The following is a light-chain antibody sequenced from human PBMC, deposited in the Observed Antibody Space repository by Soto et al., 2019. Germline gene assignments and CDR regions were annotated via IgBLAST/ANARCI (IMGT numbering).Light chain of an antibody. J-gene: IGKJ1*01. CDR3: QQYGDSVWT. CDR2: GAF. CDR1: QSVSSNY. Sequence: EIVLTQSPDTLSLSPGERATLSCRASQSVSSNYLAWYQQKPGQAPRLLIYGAFRRATGIPDRFSGSWSGTDFTLTISRLETEDFALYYCQQYGDSVWTFGQGTKVEIK. V-gene: IGKV3-20*01.